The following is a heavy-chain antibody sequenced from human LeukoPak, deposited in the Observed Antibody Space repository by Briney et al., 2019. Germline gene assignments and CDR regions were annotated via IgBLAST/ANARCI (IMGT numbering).Heavy chain of an antibody. CDR2: VSYGGGT. CDR1: GGSISSYY. V-gene: IGHV4-59*08. J-gene: IGHJ4*01. CDR3: ARQIRGDYVGY. Sequence: SETLSLTCTVSGGSISSYYWSWIRQPAGKGLEWIGYVSYGGGTNSNPSLKSRVTILVDTSKNQFSLRLSSVTAADTAVYYCARQIRGDYVGYWGQGTLVTVSS.